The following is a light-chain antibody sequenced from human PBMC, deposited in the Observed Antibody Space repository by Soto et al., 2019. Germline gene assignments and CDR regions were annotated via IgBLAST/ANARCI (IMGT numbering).Light chain of an antibody. CDR1: XXIAGNS. CDR2: GAS. V-gene: IGKV3-20*01. J-gene: IGKJ4*01. Sequence: QSPGTLSLSPXXRATLSXXXXXXIAGNSLSCYQKKPRQAPRLLLYGASSRATGIPDRFSGSGSGTDFTLTISRLEPEDFAVYYCQQFGGSPLTFGGGTKVEIK. CDR3: QQFGGSPLT.